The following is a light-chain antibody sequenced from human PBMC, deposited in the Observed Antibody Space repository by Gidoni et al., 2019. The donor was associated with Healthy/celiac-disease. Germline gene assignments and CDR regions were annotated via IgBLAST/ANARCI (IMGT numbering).Light chain of an antibody. Sequence: EIVMTQSPATLSVSPGERATLSCRASQSVSSNLAWYQQKPYGASTRATGIPARFSGSGSGTEFTLTISSLQSEDFAVYYCQQYNNWPPLTFGGGTKVEIK. CDR2: GAS. CDR1: QSVSSN. J-gene: IGKJ4*01. V-gene: IGKV3-15*01. CDR3: QQYNNWPPLT.